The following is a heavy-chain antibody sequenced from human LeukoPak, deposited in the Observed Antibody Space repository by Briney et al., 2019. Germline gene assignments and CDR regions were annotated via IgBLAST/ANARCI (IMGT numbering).Heavy chain of an antibody. CDR3: AKGTAVAGPPFDY. CDR2: IRYDGSNK. D-gene: IGHD6-19*01. J-gene: IGHJ4*02. Sequence: PGGSLRLSCAASGFTFSSYGMHWVRQAPGKGLEWVAVIRYDGSNKYYADSVKGRLTISRDNSKNTLYLQMNSLRAEDTAVYYCAKGTAVAGPPFDYWGQGTLVTVSS. V-gene: IGHV3-33*06. CDR1: GFTFSSYG.